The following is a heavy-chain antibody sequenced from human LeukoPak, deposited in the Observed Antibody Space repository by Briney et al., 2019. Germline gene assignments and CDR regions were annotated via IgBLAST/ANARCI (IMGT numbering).Heavy chain of an antibody. CDR3: AKAGSTAWTAVDF. D-gene: IGHD2-2*01. Sequence: GGSLRLSCAASGFTFSSCAMNWVRLAPGKGLEWVSVISGSGSSTYYAASVKGRFTISRDNSKNILYLQMKSLRVEDTAIYYCAKAGSTAWTAVDFWGQGALVTVSS. CDR2: ISGSGSST. J-gene: IGHJ4*02. CDR1: GFTFSSCA. V-gene: IGHV3-23*01.